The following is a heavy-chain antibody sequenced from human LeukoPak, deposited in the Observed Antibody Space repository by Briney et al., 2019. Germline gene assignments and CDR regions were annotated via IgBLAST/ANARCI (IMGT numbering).Heavy chain of an antibody. CDR1: GRTFSSYA. V-gene: IGHV1-69*05. CDR3: ASGGGSMVRGVIPFDY. D-gene: IGHD3-10*01. J-gene: IGHJ4*02. Sequence: SVKVSCKPSGRTFSSYAISWVRHAPGHGLEWVGGLIPIFGRANYAQKCQGRVTITTDESTSTAYMELSSLRAEDTAVYYCASGGGSMVRGVIPFDYWGQGTLVTVSS. CDR2: LIPIFGRA.